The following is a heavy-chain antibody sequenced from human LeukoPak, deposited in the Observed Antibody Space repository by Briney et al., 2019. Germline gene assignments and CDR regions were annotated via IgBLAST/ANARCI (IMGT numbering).Heavy chain of an antibody. V-gene: IGHV3-9*01. Sequence: GGSLRLSCAASGFTFDAYAMHWVRQAPGKGLEWVSGITWNDGIIGYADSVKGRFTISRGNAKNSLYLQMNNQRAEDAALYYCAKGVGKSDGDVYYYYYMDGWGKASTVAVPS. J-gene: IGHJ6*03. CDR1: GFTFDAYA. D-gene: IGHD3-10*01. CDR3: AKGVGKSDGDVYYYYYMDG. CDR2: ITWNDGII.